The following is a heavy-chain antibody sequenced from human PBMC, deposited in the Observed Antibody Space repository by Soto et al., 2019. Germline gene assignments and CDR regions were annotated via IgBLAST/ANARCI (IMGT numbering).Heavy chain of an antibody. J-gene: IGHJ4*02. CDR3: VRGRVAS. V-gene: IGHV3-7*04. CDR2: IKQDGSEK. CDR1: GFTFTNFW. Sequence: EEQLVESGEGLVQPGGSLRLSCAASGFTFTNFWMTWVRQAPGKGLEWVATIKQDGSEKYYADSVKGRFAISRDNGKNSVYLQMNTLRDDDTALYYCVRGRVASWGQGTLVTVSS.